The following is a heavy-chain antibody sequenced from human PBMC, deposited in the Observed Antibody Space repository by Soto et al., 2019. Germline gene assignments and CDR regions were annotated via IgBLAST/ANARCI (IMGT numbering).Heavy chain of an antibody. V-gene: IGHV3-30*03. CDR2: ISFDGSNK. D-gene: IGHD3-10*01. Sequence: RRIRQKQSKGLEWVTVISFDGSNKYYADSVKGRFTVSRDNSENTLSLQMNSLRGEDTAVYYCARSTSSTLSYYSGMDVWGQGATVTGSS. CDR3: ARSTSSTLSYYSGMDV. J-gene: IGHJ6*02.